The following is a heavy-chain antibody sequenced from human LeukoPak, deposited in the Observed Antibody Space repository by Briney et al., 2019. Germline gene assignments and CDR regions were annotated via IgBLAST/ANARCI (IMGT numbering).Heavy chain of an antibody. D-gene: IGHD3-3*01. J-gene: IGHJ4*02. Sequence: GGSLRLSCAASGFTFSSYWMSWVRQAPGKGLEWVANIKQDGSEKYYVDSVKGRFTISRDNARNSLYLQMNSLRAEDTAVYYCARDPPYYDFWSGYYNYWGQGTLVTVSS. CDR3: ARDPPYYDFWSGYYNY. CDR2: IKQDGSEK. V-gene: IGHV3-7*01. CDR1: GFTFSSYW.